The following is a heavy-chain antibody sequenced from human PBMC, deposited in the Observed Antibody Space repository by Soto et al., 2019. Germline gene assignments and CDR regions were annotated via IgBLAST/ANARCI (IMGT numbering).Heavy chain of an antibody. J-gene: IGHJ4*02. V-gene: IGHV3-7*03. CDR2: IKEDGTEK. CDR3: ARDARLPAHFDS. CDR1: GFTFRTCW. Sequence: GGYLGLSCAASGFTFRTCWMSWVRQAPGKGLEGVANIKEDGTEKNYVDSVRGRFTISRDNTKNSLYLQMHSLRVEDTAVYYCARDARLPAHFDSWGQAILVPGSS. D-gene: IGHD2-2*01.